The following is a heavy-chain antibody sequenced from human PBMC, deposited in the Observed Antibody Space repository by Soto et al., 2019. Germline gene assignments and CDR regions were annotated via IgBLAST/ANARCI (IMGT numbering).Heavy chain of an antibody. CDR3: AIGFGAPGGYYYYEIDV. Sequence: GGSLRLSCAASGFTFSSYWMHWVRQAPGKGLMWVSRINSDGSSTSYADSVKGRFTISRDNAKNTLYLQMNSLRAEATAVYYYAIGFGAPGGYYYYEIDVWGQGTTVNVSS. CDR1: GFTFSSYW. V-gene: IGHV3-74*01. J-gene: IGHJ6*02. CDR2: INSDGSST. D-gene: IGHD3-3*01.